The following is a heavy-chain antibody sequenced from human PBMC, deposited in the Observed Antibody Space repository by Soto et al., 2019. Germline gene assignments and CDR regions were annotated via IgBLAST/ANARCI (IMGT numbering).Heavy chain of an antibody. CDR1: GGSVSTGSYY. J-gene: IGHJ5*01. V-gene: IGHV4-61*01. CDR3: ARECHT. Sequence: QVHLQESGPGLVKPSETLSLTCTVSGGSVSTGSYYWTWIRQPPGEGLEWIGHIYYSGSTNYNPXLXSXXTISLDTSSKQFALNLCSVTAADAAVDYCARECHTWGKETLVTVSS. CDR2: IYYSGST. D-gene: IGHD2-2*01.